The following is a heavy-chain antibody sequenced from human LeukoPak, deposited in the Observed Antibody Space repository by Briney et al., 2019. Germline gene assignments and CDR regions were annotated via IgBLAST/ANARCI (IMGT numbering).Heavy chain of an antibody. CDR3: ARLGIAAREEIDY. V-gene: IGHV3-21*01. Sequence: GGSLRLSCAASGFTFSSYWMSWVRQAPGKGLEWVSSISSSSSYIYYADSVKGRFTISRDNAKNSLYLQMNSLRAEDTAVYYCARLGIAAREEIDYWGQGTLVTVSS. CDR2: ISSSSSYI. D-gene: IGHD6-6*01. CDR1: GFTFSSYW. J-gene: IGHJ4*02.